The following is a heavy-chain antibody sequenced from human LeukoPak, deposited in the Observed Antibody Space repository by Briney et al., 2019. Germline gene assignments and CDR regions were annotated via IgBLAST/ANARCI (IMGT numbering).Heavy chain of an antibody. J-gene: IGHJ4*02. D-gene: IGHD6-19*01. CDR1: GFTFSTYG. Sequence: GGSLRLSCAASGFTFSTYGMHWVRQAPGKGLDWVAFIWYDGNEKHYADSVKGRFTISRDNSKNTLYLQMNSLRAEDTAVYYCAKDTVAAVAVPYWGQGTLVTVSS. V-gene: IGHV3-30*02. CDR3: AKDTVAAVAVPY. CDR2: IWYDGNEK.